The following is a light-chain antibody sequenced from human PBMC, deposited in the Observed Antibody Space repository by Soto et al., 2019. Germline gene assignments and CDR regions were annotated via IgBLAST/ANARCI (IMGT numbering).Light chain of an antibody. CDR1: QGISNY. J-gene: IGKJ3*01. CDR3: QKYNSALLFT. V-gene: IGKV1-27*01. Sequence: DIQMTQSPSSLSASVGDRVTITCRASQGISNYLAWYQQKPGKVPKLLIYAASTLQSGVPSRFNCSGSRTDFTLTISSLQHEDGVTYYCQKYNSALLFTFGPGTKVDIK. CDR2: AAS.